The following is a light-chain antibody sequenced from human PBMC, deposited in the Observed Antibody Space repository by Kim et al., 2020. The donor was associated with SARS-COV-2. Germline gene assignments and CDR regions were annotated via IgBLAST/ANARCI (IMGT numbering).Light chain of an antibody. V-gene: IGLV3-1*01. CDR2: RDT. CDR3: QAWDSSIVV. CDR1: KLGDKY. Sequence: SYELTQPPSVSVSPGQTASITCSGHKLGDKYACWYQQKPGQSPVLVIYRDTKRPSGIPERFSGSNSGNTATLTISGTQAMDEADYYCQAWDSSIVVFGGG. J-gene: IGLJ2*01.